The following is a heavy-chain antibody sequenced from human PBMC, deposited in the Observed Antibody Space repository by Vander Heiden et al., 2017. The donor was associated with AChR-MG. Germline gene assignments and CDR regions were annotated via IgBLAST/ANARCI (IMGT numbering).Heavy chain of an antibody. J-gene: IGHJ4*02. CDR1: SGSISSYY. Sequence: QVQLQESGPGLVKPSETLSLPSTVCSGSISSYYGGWFRQPPGKGMEWIGYFYYSVSTNYNPSLKSRVTISVDTSKNQFSLKLSSVTAADTAVYYCARGYYGSGSYPFDYWGQGTLVTVSS. D-gene: IGHD3-10*01. CDR3: ARGYYGSGSYPFDY. CDR2: FYYSVST. V-gene: IGHV4-59*01.